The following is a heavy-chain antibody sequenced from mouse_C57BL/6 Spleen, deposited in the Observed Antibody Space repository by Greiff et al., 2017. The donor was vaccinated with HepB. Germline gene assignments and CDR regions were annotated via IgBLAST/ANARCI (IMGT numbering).Heavy chain of an antibody. CDR2: IYPGDGDT. CDR3: ARSDYYVGY. CDR1: GYAFSSSW. Sequence: VQLQQSGPELVKPGASVKISCKASGYAFSSSWMNWVKQRPGKGLEWIGRIYPGDGDTNYNGKFKGKATLTADKSSSTAYMQLSSLTSEDSAVYFCARSDYYVGYWGQGTTLTVSS. J-gene: IGHJ2*01. V-gene: IGHV1-82*01.